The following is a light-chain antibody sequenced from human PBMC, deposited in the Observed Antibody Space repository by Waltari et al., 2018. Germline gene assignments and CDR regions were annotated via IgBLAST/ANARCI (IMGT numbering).Light chain of an antibody. CDR1: HSISTW. J-gene: IGKJ3*01. CDR3: QQFNTYPIP. Sequence: DIQMIQSPSSLSASVGDRVTISCRASHSISTWVALYQQEPGKAPKLLIYEASSLENGVPSRFSGSGSGTEFTLTISSLQPDDFATYYWQQFNTYPIPFGRGTKGDIK. CDR2: EAS. V-gene: IGKV1-5*03.